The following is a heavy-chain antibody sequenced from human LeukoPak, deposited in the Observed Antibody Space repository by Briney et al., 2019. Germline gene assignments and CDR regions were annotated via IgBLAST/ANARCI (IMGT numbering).Heavy chain of an antibody. CDR3: ARELERNGIQLWPLAFDP. D-gene: IGHD5-18*01. CDR2: ISYDGSNK. CDR1: GFTFSSYA. V-gene: IGHV3-30-3*01. Sequence: GGSLRLSCAASGFTFSSYAMHWVRQAPSKGLEWVAVISYDGSNKYYADSVKGRFTIPRDNSKNTLYLQMNSLRAEDTAVYYCARELERNGIQLWPLAFDPWGQGTLVTVSA. J-gene: IGHJ5*02.